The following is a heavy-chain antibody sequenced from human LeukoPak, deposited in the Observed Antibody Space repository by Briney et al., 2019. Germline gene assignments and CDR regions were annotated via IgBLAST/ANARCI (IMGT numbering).Heavy chain of an antibody. J-gene: IGHJ4*02. CDR1: GFTFSSYS. Sequence: GGSLRLSCAASGFTFSSYSMNWVRQAPGKGLEWVSSISSSSSYIYYADSVKSRLTNSRDKAKNSLYLQMNSLRAEDTAVYYCAREVAAAVFKGDYWGQGTLVTVSS. CDR3: AREVAAAVFKGDY. CDR2: ISSSSSYI. V-gene: IGHV3-21*01. D-gene: IGHD6-13*01.